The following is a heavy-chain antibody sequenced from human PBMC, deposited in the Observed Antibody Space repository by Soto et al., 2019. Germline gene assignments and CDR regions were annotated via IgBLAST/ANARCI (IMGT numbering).Heavy chain of an antibody. J-gene: IGHJ6*02. CDR1: GFTFSSYA. V-gene: IGHV3-30-3*01. CDR3: ARDEMREGMDV. CDR2: ISYDGSNK. Sequence: GGSLRLSCAASGFTFSSYAMHWVRQAPGKGLEWVAVISYDGSNKYYADSVKGRFTISRDNSKNTLYLQMNSLRAEDTAVYYCARDEMREGMDVWGQGTTVTVSS.